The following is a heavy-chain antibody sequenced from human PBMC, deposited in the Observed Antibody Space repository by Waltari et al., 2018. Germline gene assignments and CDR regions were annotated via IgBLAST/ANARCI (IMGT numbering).Heavy chain of an antibody. D-gene: IGHD4-4*01. CDR2: INHSGST. J-gene: IGHJ4*02. V-gene: IGHV4-34*01. CDR1: GGYFSGYY. CDR3: ARGYSRWSY. Sequence: QVQLQQWGAGLLKPSETLSLTCAVHGGYFSGYYWSWIRQPPGKGLEWIGEINHSGSTNYNPSLKSRVTISVDTSKNQFSLKLSSVTAADTAVYYCARGYSRWSYWGQGTLVTVSS.